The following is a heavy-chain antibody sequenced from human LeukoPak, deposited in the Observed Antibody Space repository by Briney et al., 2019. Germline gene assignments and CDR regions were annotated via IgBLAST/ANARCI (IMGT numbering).Heavy chain of an antibody. J-gene: IGHJ6*03. Sequence: SVKVSCKASGGTFSSYAISWVRQAPGQGLEWMGGIIPIFGTANYAQKFQGRVTITTDESTSTAYMELSSLRSEDTAVYYCVRQKGRTRPPNYYYYYYMDVWGKGTTVTVSS. CDR1: GGTFSSYA. CDR2: IIPIFGTA. V-gene: IGHV1-69*05. CDR3: VRQKGRTRPPNYYYYYYMDV.